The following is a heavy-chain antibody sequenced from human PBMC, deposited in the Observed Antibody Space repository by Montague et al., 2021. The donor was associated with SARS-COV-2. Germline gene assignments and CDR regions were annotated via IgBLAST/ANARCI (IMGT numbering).Heavy chain of an antibody. CDR3: ARDKPDYDFWPGYGMDV. CDR1: GSSISSYY. D-gene: IGHD3-3*01. V-gene: IGHV4-59*01. CDR2: IYYSGST. J-gene: IGHJ6*02. Sequence: SETLSLTCTVSGSSISSYYWSWIRQPPGKGLEWIGYIYYSGSTNYNPSLKSRVTISVDTSKNQFSLKLSSVTAADTAVYYCARDKPDYDFWPGYGMDVWGQGTTVTVSS.